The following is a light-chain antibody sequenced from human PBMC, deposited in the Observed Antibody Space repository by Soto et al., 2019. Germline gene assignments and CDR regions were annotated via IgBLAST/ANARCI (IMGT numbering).Light chain of an antibody. CDR1: SSNIGAGYD. Sequence: QSVLTQPPSVSGAPGQRVTISCTGSSSNIGAGYDVHWYQELPGTAPKLLIYGSSNRPSGVPDRFSGYKSGTSASLAITGLQAEDEADSYCQSYDSRLSGWVFGGGTKLTVL. J-gene: IGLJ3*02. CDR2: GSS. V-gene: IGLV1-40*01. CDR3: QSYDSRLSGWV.